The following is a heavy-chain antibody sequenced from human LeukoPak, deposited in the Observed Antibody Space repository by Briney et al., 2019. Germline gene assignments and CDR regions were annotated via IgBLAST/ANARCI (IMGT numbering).Heavy chain of an antibody. D-gene: IGHD5-18*01. CDR2: INHYGST. CDR3: ARAYRAHQTFHSYHFFDF. V-gene: IGHV4-34*01. CDR1: GGSISSYY. Sequence: PSETLSLTCTVSGGSISSYYWSWIRRPPGKGLEWIGEINHYGSTKYSPSLKSRVTISGDTSKNQFSLRLNSVTAADTAVYYCARAYRAHQTFHSYHFFDFWGRGTLVTVSS. J-gene: IGHJ4*02.